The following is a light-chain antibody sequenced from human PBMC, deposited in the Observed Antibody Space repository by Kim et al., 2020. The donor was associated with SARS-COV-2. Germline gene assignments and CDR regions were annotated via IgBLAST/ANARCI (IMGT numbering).Light chain of an antibody. Sequence: SASGEDRVTITCRASQSISRVLAWYQQKPGKAPKLLIYDASSLESGVPSRFSGSGSGTEFTLTISSLQPDDFATYYCHQYNSYRTFGQGTKVDIK. V-gene: IGKV1-5*01. CDR2: DAS. CDR3: HQYNSYRT. CDR1: QSISRV. J-gene: IGKJ1*01.